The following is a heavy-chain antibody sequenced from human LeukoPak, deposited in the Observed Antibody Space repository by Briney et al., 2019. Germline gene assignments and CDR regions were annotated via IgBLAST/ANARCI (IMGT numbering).Heavy chain of an antibody. D-gene: IGHD3-22*01. J-gene: IGHJ6*02. CDR3: ARCNYDSSSNYYCYYGMDV. CDR1: GFTFSSYW. V-gene: IGHV3-7*01. CDR2: IKQDGSER. Sequence: GGSLRLSCAASGFTFSSYWMTWVRQAPGKGLEWVASIKQDGSERYFVDSVKGRCTISRDNAKNSLYLQMSSLRAEDTAVYYCARCNYDSSSNYYCYYGMDVWGQGTTVTVSS.